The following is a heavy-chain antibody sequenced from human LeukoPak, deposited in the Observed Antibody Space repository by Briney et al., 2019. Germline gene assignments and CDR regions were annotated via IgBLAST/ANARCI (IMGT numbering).Heavy chain of an antibody. CDR2: IYHSWNT. CDR1: NVSINTNNYY. Sequence: SETLSLTCTVSNVSINTNNYYWGWIRQPPGKGLEWIGSIYHSWNTYYNPSLKTRVTISVDTSKTQFSLKLSSLTDAETAVYYCARRDYDYVWGSSGYFDFWGQGTLVTASS. CDR3: ARRDYDYVWGSSGYFDF. V-gene: IGHV4-39*01. J-gene: IGHJ4*02. D-gene: IGHD3-16*01.